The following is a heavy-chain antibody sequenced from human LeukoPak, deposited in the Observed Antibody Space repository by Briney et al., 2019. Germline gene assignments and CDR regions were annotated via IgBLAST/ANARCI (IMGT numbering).Heavy chain of an antibody. CDR1: GYTFTGYY. CDR2: ISPNSGGT. J-gene: IGHJ4*02. CDR3: ARAMGIAAAGHDY. Sequence: ASVKVSCKTSGYTFTGYYIHWVRQAPGQGPEWMGWISPNSGGTNYAQKFQDRVSMTRDTSINTAYMELSRLRSDDTAVYYCARAMGIAAAGHDYWGQGTLVTVSS. D-gene: IGHD6-13*01. V-gene: IGHV1-2*02.